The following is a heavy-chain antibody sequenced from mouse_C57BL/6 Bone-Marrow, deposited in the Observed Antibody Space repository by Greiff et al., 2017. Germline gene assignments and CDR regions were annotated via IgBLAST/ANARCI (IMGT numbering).Heavy chain of an antibody. D-gene: IGHD2-1*01. CDR1: GYTFTDYE. Sequence: QVQLQQSGAELVRPGASVTLSCKASGYTFTDYEMHWVKQTPVHGLEWIGAIDPETCGTAYNQKFKGKAILTADQSSSTAYMELRSLTSEDSAVYYCTAIYYGNYLYWYFDVWGTGTTVTVSS. CDR3: TAIYYGNYLYWYFDV. V-gene: IGHV1-15*01. CDR2: IDPETCGT. J-gene: IGHJ1*03.